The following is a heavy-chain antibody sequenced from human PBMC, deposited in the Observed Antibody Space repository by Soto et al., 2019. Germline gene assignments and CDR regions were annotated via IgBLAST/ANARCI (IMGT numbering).Heavy chain of an antibody. V-gene: IGHV4-59*01. D-gene: IGHD6-19*01. CDR1: GGSLKTYY. CDR3: ARVAGLCYYNHMDV. CDR2: IFSSGSP. Sequence: QVHLQESGPGLVRPSETLSLTCTVSGGSLKTYYWSWIRQPPGGGLEWIGYIFSSGSPDYNPSLRGRVTLSADTSNNQISLKLSSVTAADTAVSYCARVAGLCYYNHMDVWGKGTAVAVSS. J-gene: IGHJ6*03.